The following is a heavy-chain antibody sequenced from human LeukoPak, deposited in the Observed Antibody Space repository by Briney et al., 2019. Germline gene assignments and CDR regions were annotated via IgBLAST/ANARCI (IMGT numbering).Heavy chain of an antibody. Sequence: PGGSLRLSCAASGFTFSSYGMHWVRQAPGKGLEWVAVIWYDGSNKYYADPVKGRFTISRDNSKNTLYLQMNSLRAEDTAVYYCAKDEIVVVPAAPDYWDQGTLVTVSS. CDR1: GFTFSSYG. J-gene: IGHJ4*02. CDR3: AKDEIVVVPAAPDY. CDR2: IWYDGSNK. D-gene: IGHD2-2*01. V-gene: IGHV3-30*02.